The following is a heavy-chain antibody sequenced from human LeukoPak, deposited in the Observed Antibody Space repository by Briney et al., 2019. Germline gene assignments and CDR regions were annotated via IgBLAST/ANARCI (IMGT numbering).Heavy chain of an antibody. J-gene: IGHJ4*02. CDR3: ARGRWFGELNY. D-gene: IGHD3-10*01. CDR1: GGSISSYY. V-gene: IGHV4-59*01. CDR2: IYYSGST. Sequence: PSETLSLTCTVSGGSISSYYWSWIRQPPGKGLEWIGYIYYSGSTNYNPSLKSRVTISVDTSKNQFSLKLSSVTAADTAVYYCARGRWFGELNYWGQGTLVTVSS.